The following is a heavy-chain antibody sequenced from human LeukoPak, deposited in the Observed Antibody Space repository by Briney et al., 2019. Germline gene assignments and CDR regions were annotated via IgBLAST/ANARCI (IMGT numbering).Heavy chain of an antibody. CDR3: ARDTEETGTTTRPHTFDY. J-gene: IGHJ4*02. D-gene: IGHD1-7*01. CDR1: GFTFSSYA. V-gene: IGHV3-30-3*01. CDR2: ISYDGSNK. Sequence: GGSLRLSCAASGFTFSSYAMHWVRQAPGKGLEWVAVISYDGSNKYYADSVKGRFTISRDNSKNTLYLQMNSLRAEDTAVYYCARDTEETGTTTRPHTFDYWGQGTLVTVSS.